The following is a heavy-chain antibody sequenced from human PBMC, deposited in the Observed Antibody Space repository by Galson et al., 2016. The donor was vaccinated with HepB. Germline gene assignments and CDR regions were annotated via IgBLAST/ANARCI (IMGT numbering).Heavy chain of an antibody. V-gene: IGHV3-30*03. CDR2: ISKDGSYK. J-gene: IGHJ4*02. CDR1: GFTFRNYG. Sequence: SLRLSCAASGFTFRNYGMHWVRQAPGKGLEWMSVISKDGSYKNYADSVKGRFTISRDNFKNRVFLHMSSLRAEDTAIYYCARANQPDFWSGYSFDFWGQGALVTVTS. D-gene: IGHD3-3*01. CDR3: ARANQPDFWSGYSFDF.